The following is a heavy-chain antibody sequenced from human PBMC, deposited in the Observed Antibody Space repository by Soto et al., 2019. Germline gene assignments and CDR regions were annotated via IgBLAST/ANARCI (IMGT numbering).Heavy chain of an antibody. D-gene: IGHD5-12*01. CDR1: GFTFSSYA. J-gene: IGHJ4*02. CDR3: ARLFVDIVATFPLLWGHFDY. V-gene: IGHV3-30-3*01. Sequence: QVQLVESGGGVVQPGRSLRLFCAASGFTFSSYAMHWVRQAPGKGLEWVAVISYDGSNKYYADSVKGRFTISRDNSKNTLYLQMNSLRAEDTAVYYCARLFVDIVATFPLLWGHFDYWGQGTLVTVSS. CDR2: ISYDGSNK.